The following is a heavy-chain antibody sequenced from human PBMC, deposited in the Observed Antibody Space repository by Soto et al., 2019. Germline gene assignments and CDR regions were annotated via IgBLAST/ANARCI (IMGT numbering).Heavy chain of an antibody. J-gene: IGHJ1*01. V-gene: IGHV3-30*04. CDR2: XXYDGRNK. D-gene: IGHD2-15*01. CDR1: GFTFSSYA. CDR3: ARDADCSGGSCLGNAEYFQH. Sequence: QVQLVESGGGVVQPGRSLRLSCAASGFTFSSYAMHWVRQAPGKGLEXVXVXXYDGRNKYYADSVKGRFTISRDNSKNTLYLQMNSLRAEDTAVYYCARDADCSGGSCLGNAEYFQHWGQGTLVTVSS.